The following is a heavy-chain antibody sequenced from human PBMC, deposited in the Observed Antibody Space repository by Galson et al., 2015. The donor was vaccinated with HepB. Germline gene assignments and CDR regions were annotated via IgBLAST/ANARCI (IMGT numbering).Heavy chain of an antibody. J-gene: IGHJ4*02. V-gene: IGHV4-4*02. CDR3: ARDWIRDGAGYYFDY. Sequence: LSLTCAVSGASIRTLDWWSWVRQSPGKRLEWIGQIYHSGDANYNPSFKSRVTMSVDTSKNQFSLKLSSVTAADTAIYYCARDWIRDGAGYYFDYWGQGTLVTVSS. CDR1: GASIRTLDW. CDR2: IYHSGDA. D-gene: IGHD5-24*01.